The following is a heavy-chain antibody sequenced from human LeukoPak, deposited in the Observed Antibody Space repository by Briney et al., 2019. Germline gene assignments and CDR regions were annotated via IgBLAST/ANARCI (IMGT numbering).Heavy chain of an antibody. D-gene: IGHD1-26*01. J-gene: IGHJ6*03. V-gene: IGHV3-23*01. Sequence: PGESLKISCKGSGYSFSSYAMSWVRQAPGKGLEWVSAISGSGGSTYYADSVKGRFTISRDNSKNTLYLQMNSLRAEDTAVYYCAKDRSGSYKRTNYYYYMDVWGKGTTVTVSS. CDR2: ISGSGGST. CDR3: AKDRSGSYKRTNYYYYMDV. CDR1: GYSFSSYA.